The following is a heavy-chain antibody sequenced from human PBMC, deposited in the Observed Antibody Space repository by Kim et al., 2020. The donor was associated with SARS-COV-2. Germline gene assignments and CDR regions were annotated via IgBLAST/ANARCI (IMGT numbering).Heavy chain of an antibody. CDR3: ARLRVDSGWYEDY. V-gene: IGHV3-23*01. CDR1: GFTFSTYA. J-gene: IGHJ4*02. D-gene: IGHD6-19*01. CDR2: ISTIHGGT. Sequence: GGSLRLSCAASGFTFSTYAMNWVRQAPGKGLEWVSAISTIHGGTYYADSVKGRFTISVDNSKNTLYLQMNSLKAEDTAVYYCARLRVDSGWYEDYWGQGTLVTVSS.